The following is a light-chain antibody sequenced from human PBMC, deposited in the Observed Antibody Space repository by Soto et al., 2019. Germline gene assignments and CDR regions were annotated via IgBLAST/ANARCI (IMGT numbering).Light chain of an antibody. J-gene: IGLJ7*01. V-gene: IGLV1-44*01. CDR1: SSNLGSNT. CDR3: AAWDDSLRGAV. CDR2: SNN. Sequence: QSALTQPPSASGTPGQRVIISCSGSSSNLGSNTVNWYQQLPGTAPKLLIYSNNQRPSGVPDRFSGSKSGTSASLAISGLQSEDEADYYCAAWDDSLRGAVFGGGTQLTVL.